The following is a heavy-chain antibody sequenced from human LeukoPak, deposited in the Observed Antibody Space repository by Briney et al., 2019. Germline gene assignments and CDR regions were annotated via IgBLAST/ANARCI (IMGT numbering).Heavy chain of an antibody. V-gene: IGHV4-34*01. J-gene: IGHJ4*02. Sequence: SETLSLTCAVYGGSFSGYYWSWIRQPPGKGLEWIGEINHSGSTNYNPSLKSRVTISVDTSKNQFSLKLSSVTAADTAVYYCARAPFPLYSYGFHFDYWGQGTLVTVSS. CDR1: GGSFSGYY. D-gene: IGHD5-18*01. CDR2: INHSGST. CDR3: ARAPFPLYSYGFHFDY.